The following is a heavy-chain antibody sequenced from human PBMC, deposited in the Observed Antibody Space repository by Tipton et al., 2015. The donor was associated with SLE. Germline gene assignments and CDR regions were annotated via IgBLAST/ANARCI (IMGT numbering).Heavy chain of an antibody. CDR3: VRDAPDHLRDF. Sequence: SLRLSCAASGFTFSSYAMNWVRQAPGKGLEWVALISKDGSKKYDTDSVRGRFTISRDNAKNSLYLQLNSLRGEDTAVYYCVRDAPDHLRDFWGQGTLVTVSS. CDR1: GFTFSSYA. J-gene: IGHJ4*02. D-gene: IGHD1-14*01. CDR2: ISKDGSKK. V-gene: IGHV3-30*04.